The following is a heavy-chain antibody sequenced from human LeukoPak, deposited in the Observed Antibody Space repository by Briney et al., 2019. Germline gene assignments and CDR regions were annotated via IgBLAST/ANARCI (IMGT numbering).Heavy chain of an antibody. CDR2: ISGSGGST. D-gene: IGHD3-22*01. CDR1: GFTFSSYA. J-gene: IGHJ1*01. V-gene: IGHV3-23*01. CDR3: ARGLYDSSGYYFGAEYFQH. Sequence: GGSLRLSCAASGFTFSSYAMSWVRQAPGKGLEWVSAISGSGGSTYYADSVKGRFTISRDNAKNSLYLQMNSLRAEDTAVYYCARGLYDSSGYYFGAEYFQHWGQGTLVTVSS.